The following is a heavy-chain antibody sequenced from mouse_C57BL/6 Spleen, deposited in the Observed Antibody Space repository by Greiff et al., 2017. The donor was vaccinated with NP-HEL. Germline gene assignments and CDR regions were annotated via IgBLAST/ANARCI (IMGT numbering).Heavy chain of an antibody. Sequence: QVQLKQSGAELVKPGASVKLSCKASGYTFTSYWMHWVKQRPGQGLEWIGMIHPNSGSTNYNEKFKSKATLTVDKSSSTAYMQLSSLTSEDSAVYYCANYYGSSYDWYFDVWGTGTTVTVSS. D-gene: IGHD1-1*01. CDR3: ANYYGSSYDWYFDV. V-gene: IGHV1-64*01. CDR1: GYTFTSYW. J-gene: IGHJ1*03. CDR2: IHPNSGST.